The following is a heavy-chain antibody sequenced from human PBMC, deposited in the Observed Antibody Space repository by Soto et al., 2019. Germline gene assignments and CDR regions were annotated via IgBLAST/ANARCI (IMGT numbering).Heavy chain of an antibody. D-gene: IGHD3-22*01. CDR3: TTDSYITMIVVSFDY. J-gene: IGHJ4*01. CDR1: GFAFSNAW. CDR2: IKSKTDGGTT. Sequence: EVQLVESGGGLVKPGGSLRLSCAASGFAFSNAWINWVRQAPGKGLEWVGRIKSKTDGGTTDFAAPVRGRFAISRDDSKNMVYMQMNSLKTEDTAVYYCTTDSYITMIVVSFDYWGHGTLVTVSS. V-gene: IGHV3-15*07.